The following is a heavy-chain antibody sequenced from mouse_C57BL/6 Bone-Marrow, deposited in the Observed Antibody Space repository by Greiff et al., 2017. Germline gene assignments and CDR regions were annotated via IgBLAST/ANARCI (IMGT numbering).Heavy chain of an antibody. CDR3: ARRGSNSWYFDV. CDR2: IYPGSGRT. Sequence: QVQLQQPGAELVKPGASVKMSCKASGYTFTSYWITWVKQRPGPGLEWIGDIYPGSGRTNYNEKFKSKATLTVDTSSSTAYMQLSSLTSEDSAVYYCARRGSNSWYFDVWGTGTTVTVSS. CDR1: GYTFTSYW. V-gene: IGHV1-55*01. J-gene: IGHJ1*03. D-gene: IGHD2-5*01.